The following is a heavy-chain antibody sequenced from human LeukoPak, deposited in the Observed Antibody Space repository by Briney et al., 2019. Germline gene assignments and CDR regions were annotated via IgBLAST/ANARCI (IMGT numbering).Heavy chain of an antibody. CDR3: ARDPHIDNYYGTTTGLRDF. CDR2: LYHNGNT. CDR1: GGSISSSPW. Sequence: PSGTLSLTCTVSGGSISSSPWYNWVRQPPGKGLEWIVALYHNGNTDYNPSPNSRVTISVDNSKNQLSLKLSSVTAADTAWYYCARDPHIDNYYGTTTGLRDFWGQGTLVSVSS. J-gene: IGHJ4*02. D-gene: IGHD1-14*01. V-gene: IGHV4-4*02.